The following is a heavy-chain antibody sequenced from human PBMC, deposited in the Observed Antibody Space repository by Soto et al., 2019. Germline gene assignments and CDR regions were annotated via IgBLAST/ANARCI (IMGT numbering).Heavy chain of an antibody. J-gene: IGHJ5*02. D-gene: IGHD3-3*01. CDR3: WNVGSGCYTFRGLPDL. Sequence: QVQLVESGGGVVQPGRSLRLSCAASGSIFRGYGMHWVRQAPSKGLEWVAVIRYDGSNINYADSVMGRFTISRDNSKNTVDLETESLRAQETACYYCWNVGSGCYTFRGLPDLWGQGNLVTVSS. CDR2: IRYDGSNI. V-gene: IGHV3-33*06. CDR1: GSIFRGYG.